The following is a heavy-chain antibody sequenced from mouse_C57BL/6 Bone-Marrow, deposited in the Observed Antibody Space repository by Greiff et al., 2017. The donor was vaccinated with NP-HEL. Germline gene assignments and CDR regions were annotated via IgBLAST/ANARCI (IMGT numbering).Heavy chain of an antibody. Sequence: QVQLQQSGAELVRPGTSVKLSCKASGYTFTSYWMHWVKQRPGQGLEWIGVIDPSDSYTNYNQKFKGKATLTVDKSSSTAYMQLSSLTSEDSAVYYCAICGFPITTVVATDAMDYWGQGTSVTVSS. V-gene: IGHV1-59*01. CDR1: GYTFTSYW. CDR3: AICGFPITTVVATDAMDY. CDR2: IDPSDSYT. D-gene: IGHD1-1*01. J-gene: IGHJ4*01.